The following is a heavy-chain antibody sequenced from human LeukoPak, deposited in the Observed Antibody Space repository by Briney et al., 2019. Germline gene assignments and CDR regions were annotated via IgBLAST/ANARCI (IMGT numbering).Heavy chain of an antibody. J-gene: IGHJ4*02. V-gene: IGHV3-30*02. CDR1: GFSFSAYD. Sequence: GGSLRLSCAASGFSFSAYDMHWVRQAPGKGLEWVAFIQNHESYTMYADSVKGRFIISRDNSKNTMYLQMNSLRVEDTAVYYCANIPNSFGPDYWGQGSLVTVSS. D-gene: IGHD3-16*01. CDR3: ANIPNSFGPDY. CDR2: IQNHESYT.